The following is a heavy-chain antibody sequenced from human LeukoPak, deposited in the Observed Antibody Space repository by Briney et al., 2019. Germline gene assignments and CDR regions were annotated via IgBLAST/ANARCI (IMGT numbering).Heavy chain of an antibody. J-gene: IGHJ4*02. CDR2: ISYDGNYK. V-gene: IGHV3-30*18. D-gene: IGHD6-13*01. CDR1: AFIFSNYG. Sequence: GGSLRRSCAASAFIFSNYGMHWVRQAPGKGLELVAVISYDGNYKYYADSVKGRFTISRDNSKNTLYLQMNSLGADDTAVYYCAKDRVATDGLSRGPLHYWGQGTLVTVSS. CDR3: AKDRVATDGLSRGPLHY.